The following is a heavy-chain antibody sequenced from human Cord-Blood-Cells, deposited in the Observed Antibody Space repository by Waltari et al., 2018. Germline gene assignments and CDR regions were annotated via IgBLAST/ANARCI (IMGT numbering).Heavy chain of an antibody. CDR3: ATVGGYCSGGSCYRTFDI. Sequence: QVQLVQSGAEVKKPGASVKVSCKVSGYTLPELSMHWVRQAPGKGLEWMGGFDPEDGETIYAQKFQGRVTMTEDTSTDTAYMELSSLRSEDTAVYYCATVGGYCSGGSCYRTFDIWGQGTMVTVSS. J-gene: IGHJ3*02. CDR2: FDPEDGET. CDR1: GYTLPELS. V-gene: IGHV1-24*01. D-gene: IGHD2-15*01.